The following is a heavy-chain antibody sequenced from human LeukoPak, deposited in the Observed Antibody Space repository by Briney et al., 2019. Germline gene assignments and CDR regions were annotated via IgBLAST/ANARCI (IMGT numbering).Heavy chain of an antibody. CDR2: ISGSGGST. CDR3: AKRYCSSTSCSFFDF. CDR1: GFTFSSYA. Sequence: HPGGSLRLSCAASGFTFSSYAMSWVRQAPGKGLEWVSAISGSGGSTYYADSVKGRFTISRDNSKNTLYVQMNSLRAEDTAVYYCAKRYCSSTSCSFFDFWGQGTLVTVSS. V-gene: IGHV3-23*01. D-gene: IGHD2-2*01. J-gene: IGHJ4*02.